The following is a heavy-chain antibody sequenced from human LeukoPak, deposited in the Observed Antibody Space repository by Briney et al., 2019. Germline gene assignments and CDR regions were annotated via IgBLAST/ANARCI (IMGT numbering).Heavy chain of an antibody. CDR3: ASRRSTSRYYYYGMDV. J-gene: IGHJ6*02. V-gene: IGHV4-34*01. D-gene: IGHD2-2*01. CDR1: GGSFSGYY. Sequence: PSETLSLTCAVYGGSFSGYYWSWIRQPPGKGLEWIGEINHRGSTNYNPSLKSRVTISVDTSKNQFSLKLSSVTAADTAVYYCASRRSTSRYYYYGMDVWGQGTTVTVSS. CDR2: INHRGST.